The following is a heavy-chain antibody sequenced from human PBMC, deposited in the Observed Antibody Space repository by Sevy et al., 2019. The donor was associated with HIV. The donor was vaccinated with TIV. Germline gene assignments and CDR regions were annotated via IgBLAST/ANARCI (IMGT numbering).Heavy chain of an antibody. D-gene: IGHD3-3*01. V-gene: IGHV3-30-3*01. CDR1: GFTFSSFA. Sequence: GESLKISCAVSGFTFSSFAMHWVRQAPGKGLEWVAVISYDGNTKSYADSVKGRFTISRDISENTLYLQMNYLRADDTAVYFCARGDFWSGYHATEGAINYWGQGTLVTVSS. CDR2: ISYDGNTK. CDR3: ARGDFWSGYHATEGAINY. J-gene: IGHJ4*02.